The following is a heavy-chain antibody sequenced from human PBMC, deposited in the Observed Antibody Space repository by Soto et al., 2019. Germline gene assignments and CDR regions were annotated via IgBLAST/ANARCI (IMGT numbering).Heavy chain of an antibody. CDR1: GFTFSDYY. CDR2: ISSSGSTI. V-gene: IGHV3-11*01. CDR3: ARDLRQGNYVRDNWFDP. Sequence: GGSLRLSCAASGFTFSDYYMSWIRQAPGKGLEWVSYISSSGSTIYYADSVKGRFTISRDNAKNSLYLQMNSLRAEDTAVYYCARDLRQGNYVRDNWFDPWGQGTLVTVSS. D-gene: IGHD1-7*01. J-gene: IGHJ5*02.